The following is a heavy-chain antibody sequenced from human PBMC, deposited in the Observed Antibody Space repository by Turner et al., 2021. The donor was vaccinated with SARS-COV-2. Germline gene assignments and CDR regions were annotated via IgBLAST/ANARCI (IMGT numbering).Heavy chain of an antibody. V-gene: IGHV3-30*18. CDR1: GFTFSSYG. CDR3: AKGFGDYVDY. J-gene: IGHJ4*02. CDR2: ISYDGSDK. Sequence: QVQLVESGGGVVQPGRSLRLSCAASGFTFSSYGMHWVRQAPGKGLEWVAVISYDGSDKYYADSVKGRFTISRDNSKNTLYLQMNSLRAEDTAVYYCAKGFGDYVDYWGQGTLVTVSS. D-gene: IGHD3-16*01.